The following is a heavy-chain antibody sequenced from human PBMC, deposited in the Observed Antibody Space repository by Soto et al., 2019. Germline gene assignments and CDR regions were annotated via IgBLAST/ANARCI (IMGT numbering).Heavy chain of an antibody. Sequence: QVQLVESGGGVVQPGRSLRLSCAASGFTFSSYAMHWVRQAPGKGLEWVAVISYDGSNKYYADSVKGRFTISRDNSKNTLYLQMNSLRAEDTAVYYCARDYGVVRTYYDFWSGYYTGGWFDPWGQGTLVTVSS. J-gene: IGHJ5*02. CDR3: ARDYGVVRTYYDFWSGYYTGGWFDP. D-gene: IGHD3-3*01. V-gene: IGHV3-30-3*01. CDR1: GFTFSSYA. CDR2: ISYDGSNK.